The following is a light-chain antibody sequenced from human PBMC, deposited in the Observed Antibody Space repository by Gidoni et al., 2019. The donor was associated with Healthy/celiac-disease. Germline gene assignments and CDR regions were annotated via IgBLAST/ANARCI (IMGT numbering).Light chain of an antibody. CDR3: MQALQTPIT. CDR1: QSLLHSNGYNY. Sequence: DIVMNKSPLSLPVTPGEPDSISCRSSQSLLHSNGYNYLDWYLQKPGQSPQILFYLGSNRASGVPDRFSGRGSGTDFTLKISRVEAEDVGVYYCMQALQTPITFGQGTRLEIK. CDR2: LGS. V-gene: IGKV2-28*01. J-gene: IGKJ5*01.